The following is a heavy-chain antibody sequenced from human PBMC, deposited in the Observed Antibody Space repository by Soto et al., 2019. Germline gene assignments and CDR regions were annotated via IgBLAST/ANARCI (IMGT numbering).Heavy chain of an antibody. D-gene: IGHD6-19*01. CDR3: VRGHNSGWPINPYYFDY. J-gene: IGHJ4*02. CDR2: IFPRDSDT. CDR1: GYTFTSYW. V-gene: IGHV5-51*01. Sequence: PGESLKISCKGSGYTFTSYWIGWVRQVPGKGLEWMGIIFPRDSDTRYNPSFQGQVTISADRSINTAYLQWSSLKASDTAIYYCVRGHNSGWPINPYYFDYWGQGKLVTVSS.